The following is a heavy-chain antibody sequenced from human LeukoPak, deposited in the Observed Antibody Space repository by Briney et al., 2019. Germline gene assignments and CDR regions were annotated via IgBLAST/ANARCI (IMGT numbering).Heavy chain of an antibody. V-gene: IGHV3-30*02. D-gene: IGHD5/OR15-5a*01. Sequence: GGSLRLSCAASGFTFSSYGMHWVRQAPGKGLEWVAFMRYDGSNKYYADSVKGRFTISRDNSKNTLYLQMNSLRAEDTAVYYCAKAMVSSRRKEGSTIDYWGQGTLVTVSS. CDR2: MRYDGSNK. CDR3: AKAMVSSRRKEGSTIDY. CDR1: GFTFSSYG. J-gene: IGHJ4*02.